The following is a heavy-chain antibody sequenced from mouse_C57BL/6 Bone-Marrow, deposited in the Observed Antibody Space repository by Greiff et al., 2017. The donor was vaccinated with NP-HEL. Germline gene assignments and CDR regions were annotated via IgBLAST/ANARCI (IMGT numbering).Heavy chain of an antibody. J-gene: IGHJ1*03. V-gene: IGHV5-9-1*02. CDR3: TRDQGARGYWYFDV. Sequence: EVQLVESGEGLVKPGGSLKLSCAASGFTFSSYAMSWVRQTPEKRLEWVAYISSGGDYIYYADTVKGRFPISRDNARKPLYLQMSSLKSEDTAMYYCTRDQGARGYWYFDVWGTGTTVTVSS. CDR1: GFTFSSYA. CDR2: ISSGGDYI. D-gene: IGHD3-2*02.